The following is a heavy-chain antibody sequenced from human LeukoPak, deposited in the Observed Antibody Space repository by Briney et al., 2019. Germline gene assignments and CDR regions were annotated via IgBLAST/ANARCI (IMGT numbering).Heavy chain of an antibody. CDR1: GFTFTNYA. CDR2: ISGSGGSR. D-gene: IGHD3-22*01. J-gene: IGHJ4*02. Sequence: PGGSLRLSCAASGFTFTNYAMSWVRQAPGKGLEWVSAISGSGGSRYYADSVKGRFTISRDSSKNTLYLQMNSLRAEDTAVCYCAKSQEDDSSGYYYSNFDYWGQGTLVTVSS. V-gene: IGHV3-23*01. CDR3: AKSQEDDSSGYYYSNFDY.